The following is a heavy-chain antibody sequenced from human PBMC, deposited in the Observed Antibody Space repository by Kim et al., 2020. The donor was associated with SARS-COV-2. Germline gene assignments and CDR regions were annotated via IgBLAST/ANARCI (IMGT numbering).Heavy chain of an antibody. CDR1: GGSISRSSNY. CDR3: ARLVSENSAVED. CDR2: INYSGNT. V-gene: IGHV4-39*01. Sequence: SETLSLTCTVSGGSISRSSNYWGWIRQPPGKGLEWIGSINYSGNTYYNPSLKSRVTISVDTSKNQFSLKMRSVTAADTAVYYCARLVSENSAVEDWGQGTLVTVSS. J-gene: IGHJ4*02.